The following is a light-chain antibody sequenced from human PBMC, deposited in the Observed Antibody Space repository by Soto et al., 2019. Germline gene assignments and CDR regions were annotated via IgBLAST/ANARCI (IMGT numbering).Light chain of an antibody. CDR3: CSYAGSSTLLFV. CDR2: EGS. CDR1: SSDVGSYNL. Sequence: QSVLTQPASVSGSPGQSITISCPGTSSDVGSYNLVSWYQQHPGKAPKLMIYEGSKRPSGVSNRFSGSKSGNTASLTISGLQAEDEADYYCCSYAGSSTLLFVFGTGTKVTVL. J-gene: IGLJ1*01. V-gene: IGLV2-23*03.